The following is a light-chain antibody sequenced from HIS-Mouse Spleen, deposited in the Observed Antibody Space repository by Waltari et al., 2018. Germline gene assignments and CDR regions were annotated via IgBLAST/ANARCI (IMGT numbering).Light chain of an antibody. J-gene: IGKJ2*01. CDR1: QSVSISY. CDR3: QQYGSSPRT. V-gene: IGKV3-20*01. Sequence: EIVLTQSPGTLSLSPGERATLSCRASQSVSISYLAWYQQKPGQAPRLLICGASSRATGIPDRFSGSGSGTDFTLTISRLEPEDFAVYYCQQYGSSPRTFGQGTKLEIK. CDR2: GAS.